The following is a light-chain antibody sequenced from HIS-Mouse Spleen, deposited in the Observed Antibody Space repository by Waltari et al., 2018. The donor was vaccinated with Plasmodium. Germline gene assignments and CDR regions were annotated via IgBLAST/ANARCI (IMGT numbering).Light chain of an antibody. CDR2: DVS. CDR3: CSYAGSYTYV. V-gene: IGLV2-11*01. CDR1: RSDCGVYNY. J-gene: IGLJ1*01. Sequence: QSALTQPRSVSGSPGQSVTIPCTGTRSDCGVYNYFSWYQQHPGKAPKLMIYDVSKRPSGVPDRFSGSKSGNTASLTISGLQAEDEADYYCCSYAGSYTYVFGTGTKVTVL.